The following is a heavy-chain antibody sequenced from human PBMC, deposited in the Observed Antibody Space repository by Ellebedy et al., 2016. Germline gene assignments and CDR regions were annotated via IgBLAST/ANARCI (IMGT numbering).Heavy chain of an antibody. CDR1: GGTFSSYA. CDR3: ARDSGDYGSGSPYDAFDI. CDR2: IIPIFGTA. Sequence: SVKVSCXASGGTFSSYAISWVRQAPGQGLEWMGGIIPIFGTANYAQKFQGRVTITADESTSTAYMELSSLRSEDTAVYYCARDSGDYGSGSPYDAFDIWGQGTMVTVSS. D-gene: IGHD3-10*01. V-gene: IGHV1-69*13. J-gene: IGHJ3*02.